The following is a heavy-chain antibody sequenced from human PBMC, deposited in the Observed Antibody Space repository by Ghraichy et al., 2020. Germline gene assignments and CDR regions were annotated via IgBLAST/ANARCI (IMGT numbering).Heavy chain of an antibody. J-gene: IGHJ4*02. CDR3: ARDRGYDYNSRYFRD. D-gene: IGHD5-12*01. CDR2: ISYDGSNK. V-gene: IGHV3-30*04. CDR1: GFTFSSYA. Sequence: LSLTCAASGFTFSSYAMHWVRQAPGKGLEWVAVISYDGSNKYYADSVKGRFTISRDNSKNTLYLQMNSLRAEDTAVYYCARDRGYDYNSRYFRDWGQGTLVTVSS.